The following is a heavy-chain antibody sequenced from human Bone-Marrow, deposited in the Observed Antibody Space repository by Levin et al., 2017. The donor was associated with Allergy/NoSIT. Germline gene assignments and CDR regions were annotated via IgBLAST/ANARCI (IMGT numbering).Heavy chain of an antibody. D-gene: IGHD3-10*01. V-gene: IGHV3-11*01. CDR1: GFTFNDYY. CDR3: ARDGGFGDKNYYYYYGMDV. Sequence: GESLKISCTASGFTFNDYYMSWVRQAPGKGLEWISYISNNSDTIEYADSVKGRFTISRDNAKNSLYLQMHSLQVEDTGVYFCARDGGFGDKNYYYYYGMDVWGQGTTVTVSS. J-gene: IGHJ6*02. CDR2: ISNNSDTI.